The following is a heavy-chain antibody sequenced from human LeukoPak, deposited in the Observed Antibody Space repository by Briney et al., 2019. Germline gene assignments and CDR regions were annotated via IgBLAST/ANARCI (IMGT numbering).Heavy chain of an antibody. Sequence: GGSLRLSCAASGFTLSTSAIHWVRQAPGKGLEWVAVISYDGSHKYYADSVKGRFTISRDNSKNTLYLQMNSLRAEDTAVYYCAKDFSYYYYMDVWGKGTTVTVSS. CDR3: AKDFSYYYYMDV. V-gene: IGHV3-30*18. J-gene: IGHJ6*03. CDR1: GFTLSTSA. CDR2: ISYDGSHK. D-gene: IGHD2/OR15-2a*01.